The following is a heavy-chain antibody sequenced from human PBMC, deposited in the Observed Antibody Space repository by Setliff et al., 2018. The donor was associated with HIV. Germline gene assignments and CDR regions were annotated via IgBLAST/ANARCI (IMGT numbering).Heavy chain of an antibody. CDR1: DYTFTTYW. J-gene: IGHJ3*02. CDR3: ARRDGRSMNAFEI. CDR2: IYPEDSNI. V-gene: IGHV5-51*01. Sequence: PGESLKLSCKAVDYTFTTYWIGWVRQMPGEGLEWMGIIYPEDSNIKYNPSFQNQVTISADKSISTAYLQVHNLKASDTATYYCARRDGRSMNAFEIWGPGTMGT. D-gene: IGHD6-13*01.